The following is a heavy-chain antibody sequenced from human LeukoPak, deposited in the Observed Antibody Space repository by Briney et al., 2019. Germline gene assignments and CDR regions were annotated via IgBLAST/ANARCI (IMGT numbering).Heavy chain of an antibody. CDR3: ATKQWLAPPPDS. J-gene: IGHJ4*02. V-gene: IGHV3-74*01. CDR1: GFTFSKYW. D-gene: IGHD6-19*01. Sequence: GGSLRLSCAASGFTFSKYWMLWVRQAPGKGLECVSRINTDGTVTTYADSVKGRFTVSRDNADNTMFLQMNSVRDEDTAVYYCATKQWLAPPPDSWGQGTPVTVSS. CDR2: INTDGTVT.